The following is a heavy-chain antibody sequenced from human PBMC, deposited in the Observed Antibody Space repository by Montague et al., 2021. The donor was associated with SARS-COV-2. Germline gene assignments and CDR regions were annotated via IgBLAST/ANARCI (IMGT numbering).Heavy chain of an antibody. CDR2: IYYNTGNT. CDR1: GGSISDYY. J-gene: IGHJ4*02. V-gene: IGHV4-59*01. D-gene: IGHD5-12*01. Sequence: SKTLSLTCSVSGGSISDYYWNWIRQPPGKGLEWIGYIYYNTGNTNYNPSLQSRVTISLDTSKNQFSLNLRPVTAADTALYFCARGTGYDYYFDCWGLGTLGTGSS. CDR3: ARGTGYDYYFDC.